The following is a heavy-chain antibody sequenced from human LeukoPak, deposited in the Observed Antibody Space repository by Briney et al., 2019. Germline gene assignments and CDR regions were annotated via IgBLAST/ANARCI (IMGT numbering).Heavy chain of an antibody. CDR2: MYYSGNT. V-gene: IGHV4-59*01. CDR3: ARGKYYFDY. Sequence: SETLSLTCTVSVDSIIGYYWSWIRQPPGKGLEWIGYMYYSGNTNYNPSLKSRLTTSLDTSKNQFSLKLSSVTAADTAVYYCARGKYYFDYWGQGTLVTVSS. J-gene: IGHJ4*02. CDR1: VDSIIGYY.